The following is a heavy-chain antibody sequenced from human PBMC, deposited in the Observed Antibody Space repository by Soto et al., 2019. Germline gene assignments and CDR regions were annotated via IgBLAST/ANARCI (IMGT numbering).Heavy chain of an antibody. CDR1: GFNFRNYG. Sequence: EVQLVESGGGLVQPGGSLRLSCAASGFNFRNYGMHWVRQAPGEGLVWVSRINSDGRSTRYADSVKGRFTISRDNAGNTLFLQMNSLRADDTAVYYCARVGVDTTVVDGGYYYYPLDVWGRGTTVTVSS. CDR2: INSDGRST. V-gene: IGHV3-74*01. CDR3: ARVGVDTTVVDGGYYYYPLDV. D-gene: IGHD5-18*01. J-gene: IGHJ6*02.